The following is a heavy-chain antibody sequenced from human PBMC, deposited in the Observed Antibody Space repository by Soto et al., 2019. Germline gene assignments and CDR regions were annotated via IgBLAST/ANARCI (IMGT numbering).Heavy chain of an antibody. CDR3: ARFIWYFDL. Sequence: QVQLQESGPGLVKPSETLSLTCTVSGGSISSYYWSWIRQPPGKGLEWIGYIYYSGSTNYNPSLMSRVTISVATAKNQFSLKLSSVTAADTAVYSCARFIWYFDLWGRGTLVTVSS. J-gene: IGHJ2*01. CDR1: GGSISSYY. V-gene: IGHV4-59*08. CDR2: IYYSGST.